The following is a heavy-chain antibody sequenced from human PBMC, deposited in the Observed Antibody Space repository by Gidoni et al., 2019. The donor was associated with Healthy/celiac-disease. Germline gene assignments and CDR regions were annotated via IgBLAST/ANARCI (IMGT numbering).Heavy chain of an antibody. J-gene: IGHJ3*02. CDR1: GYSFTSYW. Sequence: EVQLVQSGAEVKKPGESLRISCKGSGYSFTSYWISWVRQMPGKGLEWMGRIDPSDSYTNYSPSFQGHVTSSADKSISTAYLQWSSLKASDTAMYYCARHPQQLGDAWCFDIWGQGTMVTVSS. V-gene: IGHV5-10-1*03. CDR3: ARHPQQLGDAWCFDI. CDR2: IDPSDSYT. D-gene: IGHD6-6*01.